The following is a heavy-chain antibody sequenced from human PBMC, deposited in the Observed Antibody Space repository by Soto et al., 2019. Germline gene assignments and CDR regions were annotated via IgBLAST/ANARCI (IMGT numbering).Heavy chain of an antibody. CDR3: AKIPSGTYYAILTGYSSY. V-gene: IGHV3-30*02. Sequence: GGYLRLSCAASGFTFSSYGMHWVRQAPGKGLEWVAVIWYDGSNKYYADSVKGRFTISRDNSKNTLYLQMNSLRAEDTAVYYCAKIPSGTYYAILTGYSSYWGQGT. CDR2: IWYDGSNK. CDR1: GFTFSSYG. J-gene: IGHJ4*02. D-gene: IGHD3-9*01.